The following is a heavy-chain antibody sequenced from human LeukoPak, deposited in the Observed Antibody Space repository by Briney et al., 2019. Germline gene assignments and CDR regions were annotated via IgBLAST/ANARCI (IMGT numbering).Heavy chain of an antibody. V-gene: IGHV3-48*01. CDR2: ISSSSSTI. Sequence: GGCLRLSCAASGFTFSSYSMNWVRQAPGKGLEWVSYISSSSSTIYYADSVKGRFTISRDNAKNSLYLQMNSLRAEDTAVYYCARVLGDCAWGQGTLVTVSS. CDR1: GFTFSSYS. J-gene: IGHJ5*02. CDR3: ARVLGDCA. D-gene: IGHD3-16*01.